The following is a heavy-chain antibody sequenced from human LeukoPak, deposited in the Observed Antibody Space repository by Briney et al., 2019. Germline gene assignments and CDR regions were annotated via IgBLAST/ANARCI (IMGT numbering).Heavy chain of an antibody. CDR1: GFTFSSYE. CDR3: ARDGGYYYGSGV. Sequence: GGSLRLSCPASGFTFSSYEMNWVRQAPGKGLEWVSYISSSGSTIYYADSVKGRFTISRDNAKNSLYLQMNSLRAEDTAVYYCARDGGYYYGSGVWGQGTLVTVSS. D-gene: IGHD3-10*01. J-gene: IGHJ4*02. V-gene: IGHV3-48*03. CDR2: ISSSGSTI.